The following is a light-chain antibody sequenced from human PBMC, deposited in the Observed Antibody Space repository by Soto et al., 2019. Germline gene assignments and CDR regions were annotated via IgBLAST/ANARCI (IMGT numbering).Light chain of an antibody. Sequence: DIPLTQSPSLLSASVGDRVTITCRASQGISTYLAWYQQTSGKAPKLLISAASTLQRGVPSRFTGSGSGTQFTLTISSLQPEDFATYYCQQLNAYPLTFGGGTRVEIK. CDR1: QGISTY. CDR3: QQLNAYPLT. J-gene: IGKJ4*01. CDR2: AAS. V-gene: IGKV1-9*01.